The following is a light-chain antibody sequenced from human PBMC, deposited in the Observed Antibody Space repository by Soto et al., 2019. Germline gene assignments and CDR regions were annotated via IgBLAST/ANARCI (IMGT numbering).Light chain of an antibody. J-gene: IGKJ5*01. CDR2: DAS. Sequence: IPMTQSPSSLAASLGDSVTITCKATQDIRKYLNWYQQKPGKAPKLLIYDASSLETGVPSRFSGSGSGTDFTLTISSLQPEDIASYYCQQYENLPPTFGQGTRLEIK. CDR3: QQYENLPPT. CDR1: QDIRKY. V-gene: IGKV1-33*01.